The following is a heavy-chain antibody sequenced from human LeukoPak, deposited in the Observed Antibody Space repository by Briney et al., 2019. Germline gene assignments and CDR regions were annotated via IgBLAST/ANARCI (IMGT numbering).Heavy chain of an antibody. Sequence: SETLSLTCTVSGGSIGSYYWSWIRQPPGKGLEWIAYIYNSGSTYYNPSLRSRVAISMDTSNNRFSLRLDSVTAADTAVYFCATTARHCSEYWGQGTLVTVSS. CDR1: GGSIGSYY. J-gene: IGHJ4*02. CDR2: IYNSGST. CDR3: ATTARHCSEY. D-gene: IGHD6-6*01. V-gene: IGHV4-4*09.